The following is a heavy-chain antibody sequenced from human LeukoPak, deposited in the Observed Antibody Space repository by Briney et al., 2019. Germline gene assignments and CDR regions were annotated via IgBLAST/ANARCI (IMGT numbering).Heavy chain of an antibody. CDR3: ARGPPGCSSTSCYKYYCGMDG. CDR2: IIPIFGTA. V-gene: IGHV1-69*13. Sequence: SVKVSCKASGGTFSSYAISWVRQAPGQGLEWMGGIIPIFGTANYAQKFQGRVTITADESTSTAYMELSSLRSEDTAVYYCARGPPGCSSTSCYKYYCGMDGWGQGTTVTVSS. J-gene: IGHJ6*02. CDR1: GGTFSSYA. D-gene: IGHD2-2*02.